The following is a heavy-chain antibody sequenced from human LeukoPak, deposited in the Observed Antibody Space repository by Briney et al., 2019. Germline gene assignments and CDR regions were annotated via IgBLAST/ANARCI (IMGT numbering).Heavy chain of an antibody. CDR1: GFTFSSYW. J-gene: IGHJ4*02. Sequence: GGSLRLSCAASGFTFSSYWMTWVRQAPGKGLEWVASIKQDGSDKYYVVSVKGRFTISRDNAKNSVYLQMNSLRVEDTAVFYCARDSGTGWNYWGQGTLVTVSS. V-gene: IGHV3-7*01. D-gene: IGHD3/OR15-3a*01. CDR2: IKQDGSDK. CDR3: ARDSGTGWNY.